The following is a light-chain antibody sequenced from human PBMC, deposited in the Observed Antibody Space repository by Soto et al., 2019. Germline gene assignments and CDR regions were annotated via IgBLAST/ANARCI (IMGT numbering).Light chain of an antibody. CDR3: QQYNSNWT. J-gene: IGKJ1*01. V-gene: IGKV1-5*01. Sequence: DIPMTQSPSTLSASVGDRVTITCRASQSISSWLAWYQQKPGKAPKLLIYDASRLESGVPSRFSGSGSGTEFTLIISSLQPDDFATYYCQQYNSNWTFGQGTKVELK. CDR1: QSISSW. CDR2: DAS.